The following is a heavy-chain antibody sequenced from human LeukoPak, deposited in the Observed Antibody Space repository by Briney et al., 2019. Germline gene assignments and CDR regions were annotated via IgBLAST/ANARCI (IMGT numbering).Heavy chain of an antibody. V-gene: IGHV4-38-2*02. Sequence: TSETLSLTCTVSGYSISGGYYWDWIRQPPGKSLEWIGSVYHTGSTSYNPSLKRRVTISVDTSTNQFSLKLTSLTAADTAVYYCVKALPFSDWGQGTLVAASS. CDR2: VYHTGST. CDR3: VKALPFSD. J-gene: IGHJ4*02. D-gene: IGHD2/OR15-2a*01. CDR1: GYSISGGYY.